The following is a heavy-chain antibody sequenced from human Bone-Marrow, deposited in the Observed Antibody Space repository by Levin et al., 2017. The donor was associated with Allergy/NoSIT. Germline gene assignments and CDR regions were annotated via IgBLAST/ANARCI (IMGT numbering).Heavy chain of an antibody. CDR2: IRSTSNYI. J-gene: IGHJ6*02. CDR3: ASRIASPGGLDV. Sequence: GGSLRLSCVVSGITSNNYTLTWVRQAPGKGLEWVSSIRSTSNYIHYADSVKGRFTISRDNAKKSLYLQMNSLRVKDTAMYYCASRIASPGGLDVWGQGTTVTVSS. CDR1: GITSNNYT. D-gene: IGHD1-1*01. V-gene: IGHV3-21*01.